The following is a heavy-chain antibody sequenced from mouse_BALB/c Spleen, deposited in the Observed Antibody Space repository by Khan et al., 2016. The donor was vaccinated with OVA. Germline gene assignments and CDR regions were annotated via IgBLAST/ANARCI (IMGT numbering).Heavy chain of an antibody. J-gene: IGHJ2*01. Sequence: QVRLQQSGAELVRPGASVKLSCKTSGYIFTSYWIHWLKQRSGQGLEWIARIYPGTDNTYYNEKLKDKATLTADKSSSTAYMQLSSLKSEDSAVYCCAREEALYYFDYWGQGTTLTVSS. CDR3: AREEALYYFDY. CDR2: IYPGTDNT. D-gene: IGHD3-2*02. CDR1: GYIFTSYW. V-gene: IGHV1S132*01.